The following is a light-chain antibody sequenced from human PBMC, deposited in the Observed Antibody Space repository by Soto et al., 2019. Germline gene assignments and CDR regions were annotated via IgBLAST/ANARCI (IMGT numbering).Light chain of an antibody. Sequence: QSVLTQPPSVSAAPGQRVTISCSGSSSNIGGNSVSWYQQFPGTAPKLLINGNNNRPSGVPDRFSGSRSGTSASLAITGLQAEDEADYYCQSYDSRLSGSYVFGTGTKVTVL. CDR1: SSNIGGNS. J-gene: IGLJ1*01. CDR2: GNN. V-gene: IGLV1-40*01. CDR3: QSYDSRLSGSYV.